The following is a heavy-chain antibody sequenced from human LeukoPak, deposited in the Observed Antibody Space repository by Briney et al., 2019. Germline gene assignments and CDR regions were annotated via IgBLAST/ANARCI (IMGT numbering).Heavy chain of an antibody. J-gene: IGHJ3*02. Sequence: SGPVLVKPTETLTLTCTVSGFSLRTSGMDVSWIRQPPGKALEWLALIVWDDDKYYSTSLKTRLTISKDTSKNQVVLIMTNMDPVDTATYYCARTLYYGSGSYYNQFGAFDIWGQGTMVTVSS. V-gene: IGHV2-70*01. D-gene: IGHD3-10*01. CDR2: IVWDDDK. CDR1: GFSLRTSGMD. CDR3: ARTLYYGSGSYYNQFGAFDI.